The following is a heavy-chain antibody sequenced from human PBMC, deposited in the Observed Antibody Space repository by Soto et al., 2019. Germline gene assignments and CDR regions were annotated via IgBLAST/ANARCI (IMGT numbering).Heavy chain of an antibody. V-gene: IGHV3-23*01. D-gene: IGHD5-18*01. CDR3: AKTGPGSSYGYYFDS. CDR1: GFTFSSYG. Sequence: PGGSLRLSCAASGFTFSSYGMGWVRQAPGEGLEWVSGISGSGGSTYYADSVKGRFTISRDNSKNTLYLQMYSLRAEDTAVYYCAKTGPGSSYGYYFDSWGQGTLVTVSS. CDR2: ISGSGGST. J-gene: IGHJ4*02.